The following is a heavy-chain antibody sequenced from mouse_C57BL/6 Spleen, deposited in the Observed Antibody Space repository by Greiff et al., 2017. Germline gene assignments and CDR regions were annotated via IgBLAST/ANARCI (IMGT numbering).Heavy chain of an antibody. Sequence: VQLQQSGPELVKPGASVKISCKASGYSFTGYYMNWVKQSPEKSLEWIGEINPSTGGTTYNQKFKAKATLTVDKSSSTAYMQLKSLTSEDSAVYYCARAMITRDWYFDVWCTGTTVTVSS. J-gene: IGHJ1*03. V-gene: IGHV1-42*01. CDR2: INPSTGGT. CDR1: GYSFTGYY. CDR3: ARAMITRDWYFDV. D-gene: IGHD2-4*01.